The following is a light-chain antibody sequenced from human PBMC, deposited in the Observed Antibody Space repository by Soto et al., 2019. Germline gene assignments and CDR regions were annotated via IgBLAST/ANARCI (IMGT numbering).Light chain of an antibody. CDR2: DAS. J-gene: IGKJ2*01. CDR1: QSVGSN. Sequence: EIVMTQSPLTLSAYPGERAIVSCRASQSVGSNIAWYQQKPGQSPRLLVYDASTRATAIPARFSGSGSGTEFTLTINTLQPEDFAVYYCQQYYQWPSYTFGQGTKVDI. CDR3: QQYYQWPSYT. V-gene: IGKV3-15*01.